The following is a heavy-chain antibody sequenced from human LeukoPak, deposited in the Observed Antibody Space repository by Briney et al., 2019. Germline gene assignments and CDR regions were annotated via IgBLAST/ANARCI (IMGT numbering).Heavy chain of an antibody. V-gene: IGHV7-4-1*02. CDR2: INTNTGNP. CDR3: AREGYYDSSGYYMGGAFDI. J-gene: IGHJ3*02. CDR1: GYTFTSYA. Sequence: GASVKVSCKASGYTFTSYAMNWVRQAPGQGLEWMGWINTNTGNPTYAQGFTGRFVFSLDTSVSTAYLQISSLKAEDTAVYYCAREGYYDSSGYYMGGAFDIWGQGTMVTVSS. D-gene: IGHD3-22*01.